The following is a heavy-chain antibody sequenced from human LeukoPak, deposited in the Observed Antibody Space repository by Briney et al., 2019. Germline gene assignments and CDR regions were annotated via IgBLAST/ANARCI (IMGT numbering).Heavy chain of an antibody. Sequence: GGSLRLSCAASGFTFSSYSMNWVRQAPGKGLEWVSSISSSSSYIYYADSVKGRFTISRDNSKNTLYLQMNSLRAEDTAVYYCAKDRAVGYYYYMDVWGKGTTVTVSS. D-gene: IGHD1-26*01. J-gene: IGHJ6*03. CDR2: ISSSSSYI. V-gene: IGHV3-21*04. CDR3: AKDRAVGYYYYMDV. CDR1: GFTFSSYS.